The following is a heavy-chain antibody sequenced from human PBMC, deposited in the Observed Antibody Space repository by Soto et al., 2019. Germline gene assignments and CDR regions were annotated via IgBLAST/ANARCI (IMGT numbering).Heavy chain of an antibody. V-gene: IGHV4-39*01. Sequence: PSETLSLTCSVSGGSISSKRYSWGWIRQPQGKGLEWIGTFYYSENTYYNPSLKSRVTISVDTSKNQFSLKLSSVTAADTAVYYCAKLAGYCSGNSCHGDYAMDVWGQGTTVT. CDR1: GGSISSKRYS. CDR3: AKLAGYCSGNSCHGDYAMDV. D-gene: IGHD2-15*01. CDR2: FYYSENT. J-gene: IGHJ6*02.